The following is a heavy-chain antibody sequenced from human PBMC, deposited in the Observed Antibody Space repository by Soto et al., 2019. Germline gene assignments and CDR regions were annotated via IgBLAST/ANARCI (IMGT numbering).Heavy chain of an antibody. CDR1: GYTFTGYY. Sequence: QVQLVQSGAEVKKPGASVKVSCKASGYTFTGYYMHWVRQAPGQGLEWMGWINPNSGGTNYAQKFQGWVTMTRDTSISTAYMELSRLRSDDTAVYYCARGSGYDHYYYYYMDVWGKGTTVTVSS. CDR2: INPNSGGT. V-gene: IGHV1-2*04. CDR3: ARGSGYDHYYYYYMDV. J-gene: IGHJ6*03. D-gene: IGHD5-12*01.